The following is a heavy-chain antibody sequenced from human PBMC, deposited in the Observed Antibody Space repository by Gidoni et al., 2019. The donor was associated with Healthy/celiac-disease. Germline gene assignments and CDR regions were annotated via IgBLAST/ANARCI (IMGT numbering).Heavy chain of an antibody. CDR3: ARDGGRYCTNGVCVNVAAFDI. D-gene: IGHD2-8*01. J-gene: IGHJ3*02. V-gene: IGHV3-13*01. CDR1: GFTFSTSD. CDR2: IGTAGDT. Sequence: EVQLVESGGGLVQPGGSLRLSCAASGFTFSTSDMHWVRQATGKGLGWVAAIGTAGDTYYPGAVKGRFTISRENAKNSLYLQRNSRRAEDTAVYYCARDGGRYCTNGVCVNVAAFDIWGQGTMVTVSS.